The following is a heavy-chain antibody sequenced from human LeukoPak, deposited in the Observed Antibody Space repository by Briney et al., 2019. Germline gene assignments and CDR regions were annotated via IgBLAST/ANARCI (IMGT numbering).Heavy chain of an antibody. CDR1: GFTFSSTG. Sequence: PGGSLRLSCAASGFTFSSTGMHWDRQAPGKGLEWVSFISYDGSIKYYAGSVRGRFSISRDNSKNTLYLQMNSLRAEDTAVYYCAKDWHYWGQGTLVTVSS. CDR3: AKDWHY. J-gene: IGHJ4*02. CDR2: ISYDGSIK. V-gene: IGHV3-30*18.